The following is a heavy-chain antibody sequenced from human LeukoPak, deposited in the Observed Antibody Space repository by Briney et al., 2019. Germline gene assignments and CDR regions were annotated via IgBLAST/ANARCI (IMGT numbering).Heavy chain of an antibody. Sequence: GGSLRLSCAASGFTFSSYAMSWVRQAPGKGLEWVSAISGSGGSTYYADSVKGRFTISRDNSKDTLYLPMNSLRAEDTAVYYCAKSSGESYFDYWGQGTLVTVSS. V-gene: IGHV3-23*01. CDR3: AKSSGESYFDY. CDR1: GFTFSSYA. J-gene: IGHJ4*02. CDR2: ISGSGGST. D-gene: IGHD1-26*01.